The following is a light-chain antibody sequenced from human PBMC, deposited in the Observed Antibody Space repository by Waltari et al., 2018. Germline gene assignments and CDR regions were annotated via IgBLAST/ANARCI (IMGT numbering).Light chain of an antibody. CDR2: DTS. CDR1: QTMYSTY. Sequence: EIVLTQSPGTLSLSPGVGATLTCRASQTMYSTYLAWYQQKTGQAPRLLIYDTSSRATGLPDRFIGSGSGTDFTLTISSLESENFAVYYCQQYAISLTVGGGTKVEIK. CDR3: QQYAISLT. V-gene: IGKV3-20*01. J-gene: IGKJ4*01.